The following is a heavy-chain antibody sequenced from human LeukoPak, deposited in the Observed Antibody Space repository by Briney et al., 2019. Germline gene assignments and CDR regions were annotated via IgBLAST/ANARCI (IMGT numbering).Heavy chain of an antibody. V-gene: IGHV4-34*01. CDR2: INHRGMT. Sequence: PSETLSLTCGVYGGSFRGYYWSWIRQPPGKGLEWIGEINHRGMTNDNPSHKSRVSISVHTSKNQFSLKLSSVTAADTAVYYCARVTDAMIVVVYVLDYWGQGTLVTVSS. J-gene: IGHJ4*02. CDR3: ARVTDAMIVVVYVLDY. D-gene: IGHD3-22*01. CDR1: GGSFRGYY.